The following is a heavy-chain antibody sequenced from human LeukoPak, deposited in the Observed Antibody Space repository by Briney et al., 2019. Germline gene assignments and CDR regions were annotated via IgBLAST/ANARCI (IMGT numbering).Heavy chain of an antibody. Sequence: SETLSLTCTVSGGSISSYYWSWIRQPPGKGLEWIGYIYYSGSTNYNSSLKSRVTISVDTSKNQFSLKLSSVTAADTAVYYCARGAVKIRGGWYFDYWGQGTLVTVSS. CDR2: IYYSGST. J-gene: IGHJ4*02. CDR3: ARGAVKIRGGWYFDY. V-gene: IGHV4-59*01. CDR1: GGSISSYY. D-gene: IGHD3-16*01.